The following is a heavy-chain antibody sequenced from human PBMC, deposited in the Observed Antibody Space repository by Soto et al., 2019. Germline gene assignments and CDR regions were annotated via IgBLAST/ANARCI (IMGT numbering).Heavy chain of an antibody. CDR3: ARTSYDSSGTAADP. D-gene: IGHD3-22*01. Sequence: QVQLQESGPGLVKPSQTLSLTCTVSGGSISRGDYYWIWIRQHQGKGLEWIGYIYYSGSTYYNPTLNSRVTISVDTSKNQFSLKLSSVTAAATAVYYCARTSYDSSGTAADPWGQGSLGTVS. V-gene: IGHV4-31*03. CDR2: IYYSGST. J-gene: IGHJ5*02. CDR1: GGSISRGDYY.